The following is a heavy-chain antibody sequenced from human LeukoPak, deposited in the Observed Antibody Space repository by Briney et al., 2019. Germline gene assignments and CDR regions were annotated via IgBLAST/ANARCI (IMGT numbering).Heavy chain of an antibody. Sequence: GGSLRLSCAASGFKFTSYSMNWVRQAHGKGLEWISYISSSGSPIYYADSVKGRFTISRDNAKKSSDLQMTNLTAEDTAVYFCARGPRFDYWGQGAPVTVSS. CDR3: ARGPRFDY. V-gene: IGHV3-48*04. CDR2: ISSSGSPI. CDR1: GFKFTSYS. J-gene: IGHJ4*02. D-gene: IGHD1-14*01.